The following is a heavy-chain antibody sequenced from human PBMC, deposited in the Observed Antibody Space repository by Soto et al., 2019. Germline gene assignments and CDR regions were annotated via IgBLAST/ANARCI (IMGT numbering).Heavy chain of an antibody. Sequence: PVETLKISCKGSGYSFTSYWIGWVRQMPGKGLEWMGIIYPGDSDTRYSPSFQGQVTISADKSISTAYLQWSSLKDSDTAIYYCSRRHHDRLHVCGQGSTVTVS. J-gene: IGHJ6*02. D-gene: IGHD2-21*02. CDR1: GYSFTSYW. CDR3: SRRHHDRLHV. CDR2: IYPGDSDT. V-gene: IGHV5-51*01.